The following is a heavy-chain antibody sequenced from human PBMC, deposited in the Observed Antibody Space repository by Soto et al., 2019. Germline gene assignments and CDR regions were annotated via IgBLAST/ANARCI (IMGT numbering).Heavy chain of an antibody. V-gene: IGHV3-30-3*01. CDR2: ISYNGDTT. Sequence: QVQLVESGGDVVQPGRSLRLSCAASGFAFSSYARHWVRQAPGKGLEWVAVISYNGDTTYYAESVKGRFTISRDNSKNTLYLQMNSLRAEDTAVYYCARDQIPGPPDYCDYWGQGTLVTVSS. CDR1: GFAFSSYA. J-gene: IGHJ4*02. CDR3: ARDQIPGPPDYCDY.